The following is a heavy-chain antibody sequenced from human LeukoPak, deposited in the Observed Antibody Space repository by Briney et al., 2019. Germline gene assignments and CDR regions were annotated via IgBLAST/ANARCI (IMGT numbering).Heavy chain of an antibody. CDR2: IIPILGIA. V-gene: IGHV1-69*10. Sequence: GASVKVSCKASGGAFSSYAICWVRQAPGQGLEWMGGIIPILGIANYAQKFQGRVAITADKSTSTAYMELSSLRSEDTAVYYCATVPAAKDYYYYYGMDVWGQGTTVTVSS. CDR1: GGAFSSYA. D-gene: IGHD2-2*01. CDR3: ATVPAAKDYYYYYGMDV. J-gene: IGHJ6*02.